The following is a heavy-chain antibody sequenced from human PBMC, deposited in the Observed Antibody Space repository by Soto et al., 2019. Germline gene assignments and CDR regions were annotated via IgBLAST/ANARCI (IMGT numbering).Heavy chain of an antibody. CDR1: GGSISSYY. J-gene: IGHJ4*02. V-gene: IGHV4-59*08. CDR2: IYYSGST. D-gene: IGHD1-1*01. CDR3: ARSETGLFDY. Sequence: QVQLQESGPGLVKPSETLSLTCTVSGGSISSYYWSWIRQPPGKGLEWIGYIYYSGSTNYNPSLTSRVTISVATSKNQFSLKLSSVTAADTAVYYCARSETGLFDYWGQGTLVTVSS.